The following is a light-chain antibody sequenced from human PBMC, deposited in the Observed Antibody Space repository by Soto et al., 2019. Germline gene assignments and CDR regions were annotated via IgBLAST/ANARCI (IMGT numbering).Light chain of an antibody. J-gene: IGLJ1*01. Sequence: NFMLTQPHSVSESPGKTVTISCTRSSGSIASYFVQWYQQRPGSAPTTVIYEDDDRPSGVPDRFSGSIDSSSNSASLTISELKTEDQADYYCLSYDSSNFVFGTGTKLTVL. CDR1: SGSIASYF. V-gene: IGLV6-57*04. CDR3: LSYDSSNFV. CDR2: EDD.